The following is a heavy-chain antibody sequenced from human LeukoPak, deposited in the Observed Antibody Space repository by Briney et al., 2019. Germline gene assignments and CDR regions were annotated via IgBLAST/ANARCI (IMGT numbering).Heavy chain of an antibody. CDR2: IKRDGSAK. V-gene: IGHV3-7*01. CDR1: GFTFSSYW. D-gene: IGHD2/OR15-2a*01. J-gene: IGHJ3*02. Sequence: GGSLRLSCAASGFTFSSYWMTWIRQAPGKGLEWVANIKRDGSAKHYVDSVKGRFTISRDNAKNSLYLQMNSLRAEDTAVYFCARDSNPNDGQLFYAAFDIWGQGTLVTVSS. CDR3: ARDSNPNDGQLFYAAFDI.